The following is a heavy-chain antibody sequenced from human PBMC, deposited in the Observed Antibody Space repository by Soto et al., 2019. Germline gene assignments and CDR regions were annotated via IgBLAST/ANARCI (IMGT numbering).Heavy chain of an antibody. J-gene: IGHJ4*02. Sequence: QVQLVESGGGVVHPGRSLRLSCAASGFTFSSYAMHWVRQAPGKGLEWVAVISYDGSNKYYADSVKGRFTISRDNSKNTLYLPMNSLRAEDTAVYYCARDYVEMATIGVYWGQGTLVTVSS. CDR3: ARDYVEMATIGVY. D-gene: IGHD5-12*01. V-gene: IGHV3-30-3*01. CDR1: GFTFSSYA. CDR2: ISYDGSNK.